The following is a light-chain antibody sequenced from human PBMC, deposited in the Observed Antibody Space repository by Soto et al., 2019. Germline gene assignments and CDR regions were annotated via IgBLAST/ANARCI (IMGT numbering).Light chain of an antibody. CDR3: CSYTGISTVV. CDR1: SSDVGGYNL. V-gene: IGLV2-23*01. Sequence: QSALTQPASVSGSPGQSITISCTGTSSDVGGYNLVSWYQQHPDKAPKLMIYEGSKWPSGVSNRFSGSKSGNTASLTISGLHAEDEADYYCCSYTGISTVVFGGGTKVTVL. J-gene: IGLJ2*01. CDR2: EGS.